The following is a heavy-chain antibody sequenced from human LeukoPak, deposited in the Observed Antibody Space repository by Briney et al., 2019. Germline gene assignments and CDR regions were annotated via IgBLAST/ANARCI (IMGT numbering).Heavy chain of an antibody. CDR2: INHSGST. CDR1: GGSFSGYY. V-gene: IGHV4-34*01. J-gene: IGHJ4*02. CDR3: ARGPLEAAPLSVDY. D-gene: IGHD2-15*01. Sequence: SETLSLTCAVYGGSFSGYYWSWIRQPPGKGLEWIGEINHSGSTNYNPSLKSRVTISVDTSKNQFSLKLSSVTAADTAVYYCARGPLEAAPLSVDYWGQGTLVTVSS.